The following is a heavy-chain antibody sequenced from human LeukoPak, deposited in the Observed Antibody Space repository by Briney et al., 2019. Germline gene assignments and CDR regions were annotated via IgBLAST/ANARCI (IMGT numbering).Heavy chain of an antibody. CDR2: INPSGGST. CDR3: ARGISGSYFPSMGI. J-gene: IGHJ4*02. CDR1: GYTFTNYY. D-gene: IGHD1-26*01. V-gene: IGHV1-46*01. Sequence: AASVTVSCKASGYTFTNYYMHWARQAPGQGLEWMGVINPSGGSTSYAQKFQGRVTMTRVMSTSTVYMELSSLRSEDTAVYYCARGISGSYFPSMGIWGQGTLVTVSS.